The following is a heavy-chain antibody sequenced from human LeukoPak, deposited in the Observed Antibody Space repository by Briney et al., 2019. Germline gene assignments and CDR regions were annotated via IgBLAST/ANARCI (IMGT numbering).Heavy chain of an antibody. Sequence: ASVKVSCKASGYTFTSYDINWVRQATGQGLEWMGWMNPNSGNTGYAQKFQGRVTITRNTSISTAYMELSSLRAEDTALYYCAKDESERVGPFDYWGQGTLVTVSS. D-gene: IGHD1-26*01. CDR2: MNPNSGNT. V-gene: IGHV1-8*03. CDR1: GYTFTSYD. J-gene: IGHJ4*02. CDR3: AKDESERVGPFDY.